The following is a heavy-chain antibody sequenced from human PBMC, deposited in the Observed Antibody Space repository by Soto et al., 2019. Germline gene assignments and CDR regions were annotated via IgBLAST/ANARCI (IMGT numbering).Heavy chain of an antibody. V-gene: IGHV1-3*01. J-gene: IGHJ4*02. Sequence: ASVKVSCKASGYTFTSYAMHWVRQAPGQRLEWMGWINAGNGNTKYSQKFQGRVTMTRDTSRSTVYMELSSLRSEDTAVYYCARDSRYYDSTGYPYYFDYWGQGTLVTVSS. CDR3: ARDSRYYDSTGYPYYFDY. D-gene: IGHD3-22*01. CDR1: GYTFTSYA. CDR2: INAGNGNT.